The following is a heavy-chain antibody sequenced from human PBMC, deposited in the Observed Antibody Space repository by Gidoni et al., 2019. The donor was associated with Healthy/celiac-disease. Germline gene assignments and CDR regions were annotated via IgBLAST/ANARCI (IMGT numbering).Heavy chain of an antibody. J-gene: IGHJ3*02. V-gene: IGHV3-9*01. CDR3: AKDMKWELLTGPFDI. CDR2: ISWNSGSI. D-gene: IGHD1-26*01. CDR1: GFTFDDYA. Sequence: VQLGESGGSLVQPGRFLRPSCAGSGFTFDDYAIHWVRQAPGKGLEWVSGISWNSGSIGYADSVKGRFTISRDNAKNSLYLQMNSLRAEDTALYYCAKDMKWELLTGPFDIWGQGTMVTVSS.